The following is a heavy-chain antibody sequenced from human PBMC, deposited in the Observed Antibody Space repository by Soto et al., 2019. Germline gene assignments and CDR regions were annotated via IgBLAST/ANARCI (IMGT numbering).Heavy chain of an antibody. CDR3: ARGGGHDRSVYYLPFSGMDV. D-gene: IGHD3-22*01. CDR1: GYTFTSYG. CDR2: ISAYNGNT. V-gene: IGHV1-18*01. J-gene: IGHJ6*02. Sequence: QVQLVQSGAEVKNPGASVKVSCKASGYTFTSYGISWVRQAPGQGLDWMGWISAYNGNTTYAQKLQGRVTKSTDTSTCTAQMELRSLRSDDAAVYYCARGGGHDRSVYYLPFSGMDVWGQGPTVTVAS.